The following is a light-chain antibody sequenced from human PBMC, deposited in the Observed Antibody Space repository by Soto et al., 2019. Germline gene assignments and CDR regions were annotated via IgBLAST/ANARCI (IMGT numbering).Light chain of an antibody. CDR3: QQRSNSPLT. J-gene: IGKJ4*01. Sequence: EIWLTQYPGTLSLSPGERATLSCGGSQSVSSSYLAWYQQKPGQAPRLLIYDASNRATGIPARFSGSGSGTDFTLTISSLEPEDFAVYYCQQRSNSPLTFGGGTKVDIK. V-gene: IGKV3-11*01. CDR1: QSVSSSY. CDR2: DAS.